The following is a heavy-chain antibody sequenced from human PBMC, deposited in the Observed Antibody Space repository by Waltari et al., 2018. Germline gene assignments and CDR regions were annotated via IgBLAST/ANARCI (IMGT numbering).Heavy chain of an antibody. CDR1: GFTFSSYA. D-gene: IGHD6-13*01. CDR3: ARDLRVAAAGLDY. V-gene: IGHV3-23*01. Sequence: EVQLLESGGGLVQPGGSLRLSCAASGFTFSSYAMSWVRKAPGKGLEWVSAISGSGGSTYYADAVKGRFTISRDNAKNTLYLQMNSLRAEDTAVYYCARDLRVAAAGLDYWGQGTLVTVSS. CDR2: ISGSGGST. J-gene: IGHJ4*02.